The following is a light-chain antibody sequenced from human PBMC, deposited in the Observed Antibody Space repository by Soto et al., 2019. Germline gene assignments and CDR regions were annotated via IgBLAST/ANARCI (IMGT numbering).Light chain of an antibody. CDR3: QKYNSAPPLT. Sequence: DIQMTQSPSSLSASVGDRVTITCRASQDISNYLAWYQQKPGKAPKVLIYAASTLQSGVPSRFSGSGSGTDFTLTISSLQPEDVATYYCQKYNSAPPLTFGPGTKVDIK. J-gene: IGKJ3*01. V-gene: IGKV1-27*01. CDR1: QDISNY. CDR2: AAS.